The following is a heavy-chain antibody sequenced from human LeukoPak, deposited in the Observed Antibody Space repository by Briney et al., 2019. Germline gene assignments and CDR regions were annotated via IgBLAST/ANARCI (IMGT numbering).Heavy chain of an antibody. J-gene: IGHJ3*02. CDR2: IYYSGST. CDR3: ARHVTISGPYDASDI. D-gene: IGHD5-24*01. CDR1: GFSISSYY. V-gene: IGHV4-59*08. Sequence: SETLSLTCTVSGFSISSYYLSWIRQPPGKGLEWIGYIYYSGSTDYNPSLKSRVTISVDTSKNKFSLKLRSVTAADTAVYYCARHVTISGPYDASDIWGQGTMVTVSP.